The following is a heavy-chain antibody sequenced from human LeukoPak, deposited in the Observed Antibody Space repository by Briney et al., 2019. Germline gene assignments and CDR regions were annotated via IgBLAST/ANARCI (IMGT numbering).Heavy chain of an antibody. D-gene: IGHD2-2*01. Sequence: SLRLSCAASGCTFSSYGMHWVRQAPGKGLEWVAVISYDGSNKYYADSVKGRFTISRDNSKNTLYLQMNSLRAEDTAVYYCAKDIVVVPAVYYYYYGMDVWGQGTTVTVSS. CDR1: GCTFSSYG. CDR2: ISYDGSNK. J-gene: IGHJ6*02. CDR3: AKDIVVVPAVYYYYYGMDV. V-gene: IGHV3-30*18.